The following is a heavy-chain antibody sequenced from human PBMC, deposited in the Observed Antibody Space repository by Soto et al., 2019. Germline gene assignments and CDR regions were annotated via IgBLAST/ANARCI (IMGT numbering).Heavy chain of an antibody. V-gene: IGHV4-34*01. J-gene: IGHJ4*02. CDR2: INHSGST. Sequence: PSETLSLTCAVYGGSFSGYYWSWIRQPPGKGLEWIGEINHSGSTNYNPSLKSRVTISVDTSKNQFSQKLSSVTTADTTVYYCARDPDFGAIDYWGQGTLVTVSS. CDR1: GGSFSGYY. CDR3: ARDPDFGAIDY. D-gene: IGHD4-17*01.